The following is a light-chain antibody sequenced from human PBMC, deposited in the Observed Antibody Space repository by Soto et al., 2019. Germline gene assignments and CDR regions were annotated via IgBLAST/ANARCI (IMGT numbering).Light chain of an antibody. CDR3: QQRSSWPGT. J-gene: IGKJ1*01. V-gene: IGKV3-11*01. Sequence: EIVLAQSPATLAVSRGERATLSCRATQSVRRSLAWYRQQPGQAPRLLIYDASRRATGIPARFSGSGSGTDFTLTISSLEPKDFAIYYCQQRSSWPGTFGQGTKVDIK. CDR2: DAS. CDR1: QSVRRS.